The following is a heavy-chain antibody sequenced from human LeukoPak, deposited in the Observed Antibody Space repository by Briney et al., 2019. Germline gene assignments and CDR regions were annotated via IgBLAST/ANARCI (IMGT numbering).Heavy chain of an antibody. J-gene: IGHJ5*02. CDR3: AKDSCGGTCYGWFDP. D-gene: IGHD2-15*01. CDR1: GFTVSSNY. V-gene: IGHV3-53*01. Sequence: GGSLRLSCAASGFTVSSNYMSWVRQAPGMGLEWVSVIYSGGSTYYADSVKGRFTISRDNSKNTLYLQMNSLRAEDTAVYYCAKDSCGGTCYGWFDPWGQGTLVTVSS. CDR2: IYSGGST.